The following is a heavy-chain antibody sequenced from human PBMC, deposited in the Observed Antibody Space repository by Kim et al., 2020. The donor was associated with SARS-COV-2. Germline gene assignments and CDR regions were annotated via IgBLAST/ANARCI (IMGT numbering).Heavy chain of an antibody. J-gene: IGHJ6*02. V-gene: IGHV1-46*01. CDR3: ARAGGQVPSRYGVYYYYGMDV. Sequence: ASVKVSCKISGYIFTNYYMHWVRQAPGQGLEWIGIINPSGGTTTYAQKFQGRVTMTRDTSTSTFYMDLSSLRSEDTAVYFCARAGGQVPSRYGVYYYYGMDVWGQGTTVTVSS. CDR2: INPSGGTT. CDR1: GYIFTNYY. D-gene: IGHD2-8*01.